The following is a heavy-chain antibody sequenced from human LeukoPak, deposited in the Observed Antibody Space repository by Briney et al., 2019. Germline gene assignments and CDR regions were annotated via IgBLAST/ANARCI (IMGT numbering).Heavy chain of an antibody. CDR1: GFTFSSYG. Sequence: PGGSLRLSCAASGFTFSSYGMSWVRQAPGKGLDWVSAISGSGGSTYYADSVKGRFTISRDNSKNTLYLQRNSLRAEDTAVYYCSKGRGMVRDPIDYWGQGTLVTVSS. V-gene: IGHV3-23*01. J-gene: IGHJ4*02. D-gene: IGHD3-10*01. CDR3: SKGRGMVRDPIDY. CDR2: ISGSGGST.